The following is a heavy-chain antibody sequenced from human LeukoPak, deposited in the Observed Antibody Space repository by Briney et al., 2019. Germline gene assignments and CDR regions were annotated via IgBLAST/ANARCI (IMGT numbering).Heavy chain of an antibody. D-gene: IGHD4-23*01. Sequence: GASVKVSCKASGYSFTSHYMHWVRQAPRQGLEWMGLINPRGTSTIYAEKFQGRIIMTRDMSTTTDYMELSSLKSDDTAVYYCARDNSIHERGWWFDPWGQGTLVTVSS. J-gene: IGHJ5*02. CDR1: GYSFTSHY. CDR3: ARDNSIHERGWWFDP. CDR2: INPRGTST. V-gene: IGHV1-46*01.